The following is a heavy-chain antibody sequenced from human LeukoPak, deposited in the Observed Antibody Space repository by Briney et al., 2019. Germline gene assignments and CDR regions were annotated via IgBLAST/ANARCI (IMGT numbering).Heavy chain of an antibody. D-gene: IGHD3-22*01. CDR1: GGSISSYY. J-gene: IGHJ3*02. CDR2: IYYSGST. Sequence: SETLSLTCTVSGGSISSYYWSWIRQPPGKGLEWIGYIYYSGSTNYNPSLKSRVTISVDTSKNQFSLKLSSVTAADTAVYYCASGYLRDAFDIRGQGTMVTVSS. V-gene: IGHV4-59*01. CDR3: ASGYLRDAFDI.